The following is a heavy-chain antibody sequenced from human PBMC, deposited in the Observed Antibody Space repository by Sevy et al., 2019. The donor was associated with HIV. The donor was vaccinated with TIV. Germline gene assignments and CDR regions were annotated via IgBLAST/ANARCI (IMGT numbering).Heavy chain of an antibody. J-gene: IGHJ5*02. D-gene: IGHD2-2*01. CDR3: ARSPPIVVVPGAPSWFDP. Sequence: SETLSLTCAVHGGSFSGYYWNWIRQPPGKGLEWIGEINHSGSTNYNPSLKSRVTISVDTSKNQFSLKLSSVTAADMAVYSCARSPPIVVVPGAPSWFDPWGQGTLVTVSS. CDR1: GGSFSGYY. V-gene: IGHV4-34*01. CDR2: INHSGST.